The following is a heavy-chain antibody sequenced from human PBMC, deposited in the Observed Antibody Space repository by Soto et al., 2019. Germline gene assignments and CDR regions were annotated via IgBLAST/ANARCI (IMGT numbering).Heavy chain of an antibody. Sequence: EVQLVESGGGLVQPGGSLKLSCAASGFTFSDSTIHWVRQASGKGLEWVGRIRSKTNTYATAYGASVKGRFLISRDDSKDTAYLQMNSPKSEDTAVYYCSRQYLLWGPCDYGGEGTPVTVSA. D-gene: IGHD3-10*01. J-gene: IGHJ4*02. V-gene: IGHV3-73*01. CDR3: SRQYLLWGPCDY. CDR1: GFTFSDST. CDR2: IRSKTNTYAT.